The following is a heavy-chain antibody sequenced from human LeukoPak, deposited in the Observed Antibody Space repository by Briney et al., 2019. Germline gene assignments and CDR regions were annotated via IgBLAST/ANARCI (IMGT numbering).Heavy chain of an antibody. CDR2: IYYSGST. CDR1: AASIGSVY. Sequence: SQALSPTWTVTAASIGSVYSRWVSEPPKKRLEWIGYIYYSGSTNYNPSLKSRVTISVDTSKNQFSLKLSSVTAADTAGYYCARLIPGYFDLWGRGTLVTVSS. J-gene: IGHJ2*01. D-gene: IGHD3-16*02. CDR3: ARLIPGYFDL. V-gene: IGHV4-59*08.